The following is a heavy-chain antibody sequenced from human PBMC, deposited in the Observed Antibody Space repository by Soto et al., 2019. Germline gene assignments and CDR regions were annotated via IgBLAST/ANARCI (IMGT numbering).Heavy chain of an antibody. D-gene: IGHD4-17*01. CDR1: GFTFSTYA. V-gene: IGHV3-23*01. CDR3: AHPRGYGVFDAYDI. Sequence: GSLRPSCPASGFTFSTYAMSWVRQAPGKGLEWVSAISRDGYDIYYADSVKGRFTISRDNSKHMLFLQMNSLRTEDTAVYYCAHPRGYGVFDAYDIWGQGAMVTVSS. J-gene: IGHJ3*02. CDR2: ISRDGYDI.